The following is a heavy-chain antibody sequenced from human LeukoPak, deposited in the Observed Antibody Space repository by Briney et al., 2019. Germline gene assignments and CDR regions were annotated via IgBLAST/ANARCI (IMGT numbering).Heavy chain of an antibody. J-gene: IGHJ3*02. D-gene: IGHD2-15*01. CDR1: GFIFSSYG. CDR2: IRSSSSYI. Sequence: PGGSLSLSCAASGFIFSSYGMNWVRRSPGKGQEWVSSIRSSSSYIYYGDSVKGRFTISRDNTKNSLYLQMNSLRDEDTAVYYCARDITTPSHCSGGSCSSSGAFDIWGQGTMVTVSS. V-gene: IGHV3-21*01. CDR3: ARDITTPSHCSGGSCSSSGAFDI.